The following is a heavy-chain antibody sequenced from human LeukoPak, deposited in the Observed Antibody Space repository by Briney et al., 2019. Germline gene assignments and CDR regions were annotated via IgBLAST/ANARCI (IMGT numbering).Heavy chain of an antibody. Sequence: SETLSLTCTVSGGSISSYYWSWIRQPAGKGLEWIGRIYTSGSTNYNPSLKSRVTMSIDTSKNQFSLKVSYVTAADTAVYYCARGGYSRGPFDYWGQGTLVTVSS. CDR3: ARGGYSRGPFDY. D-gene: IGHD3-22*01. V-gene: IGHV4-4*07. J-gene: IGHJ4*02. CDR2: IYTSGST. CDR1: GGSISSYY.